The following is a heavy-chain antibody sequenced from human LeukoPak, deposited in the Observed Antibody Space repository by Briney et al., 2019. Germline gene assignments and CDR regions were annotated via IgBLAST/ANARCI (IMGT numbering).Heavy chain of an antibody. CDR1: GFTFDDYA. J-gene: IGHJ4*02. CDR3: AKGYYDYVWGSYYFDY. D-gene: IGHD3-16*01. CDR2: ISGSGGST. Sequence: GRSLRLSCIASGFTFDDYAMHWVRQAPGKGLEWVSAISGSGGSTYYADSVKGRFTISRDNSRDTLYLQMNSLRAEDTAVYHCAKGYYDYVWGSYYFDYWGQGTLVTVSS. V-gene: IGHV3-23*01.